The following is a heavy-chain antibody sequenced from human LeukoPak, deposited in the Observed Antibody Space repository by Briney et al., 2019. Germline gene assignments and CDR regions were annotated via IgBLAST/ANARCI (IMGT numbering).Heavy chain of an antibody. D-gene: IGHD3-10*01. CDR3: ARGLDDSGSYHDY. J-gene: IGHJ4*02. Sequence: PGGSLRLSCAASGFTFSSYNMNWVRQAPGKGLEWVSYISSSSSPIYYADSVRGRFTVSRDNAKKSLYLQMNSLRDEDTAVYYCARGLDDSGSYHDYWGQGTLVTVSA. V-gene: IGHV3-48*02. CDR1: GFTFSSYN. CDR2: ISSSSSPI.